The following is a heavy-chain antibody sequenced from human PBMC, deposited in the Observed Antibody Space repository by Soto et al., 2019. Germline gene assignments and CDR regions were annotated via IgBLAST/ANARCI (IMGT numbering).Heavy chain of an antibody. Sequence: ASVKVSCKVSGYTLTELSMHWVRQAPGKGLEWMGGFDPEDGETIYAQKFQGRVTMTEDTSTDTAYMELSSLRSEDTAVYYCATDPSGKGAFDIWGQGTMVTVSS. CDR2: FDPEDGET. CDR1: GYTLTELS. J-gene: IGHJ3*02. V-gene: IGHV1-24*01. D-gene: IGHD1-26*01. CDR3: ATDPSGKGAFDI.